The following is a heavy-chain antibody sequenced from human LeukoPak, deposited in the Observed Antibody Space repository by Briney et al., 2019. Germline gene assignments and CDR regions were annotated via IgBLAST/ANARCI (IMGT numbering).Heavy chain of an antibody. Sequence: ASVKVSCKPSGYIFTTYNLHWVRQATGQGLEWMGWMNPNSGNTGYAQKFQGRVTMTRDTSISTAYMELSSLRSEDTATYYCTRGLRVELAIDYWGQGTLVTVSS. D-gene: IGHD5-24*01. CDR1: GYIFTTYN. J-gene: IGHJ4*02. V-gene: IGHV1-8*01. CDR2: MNPNSGNT. CDR3: TRGLRVELAIDY.